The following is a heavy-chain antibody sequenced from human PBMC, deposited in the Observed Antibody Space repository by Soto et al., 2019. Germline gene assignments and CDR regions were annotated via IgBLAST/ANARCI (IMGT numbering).Heavy chain of an antibody. D-gene: IGHD6-13*01. CDR1: GYTFTTYD. CDR3: ARDRLGGSRNCFDP. CDR2: MTPNSGNT. J-gene: IGHJ5*02. Sequence: GASVKVSCKASGYTFTTYDINWVRQATGQGLEWMGWMTPNSGNTGYAQKFQGRVTMTRDTSISTAYMELSRLRSDDTAVYYCARDRLGGSRNCFDPWRQGTRVTVGS. V-gene: IGHV1-8*01.